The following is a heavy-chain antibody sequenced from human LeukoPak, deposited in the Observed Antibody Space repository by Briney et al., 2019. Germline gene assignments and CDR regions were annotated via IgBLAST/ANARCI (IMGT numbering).Heavy chain of an antibody. CDR2: IYYSGST. V-gene: IGHV4-31*03. CDR1: GGSISSGGYY. J-gene: IGHJ4*02. D-gene: IGHD4-17*01. CDR3: ARGDAVTTVGYYFDY. Sequence: SETLFLTCTVSGGSISSGGYYWSWIRQHPGKGLEWIGYIYYSGSTYYNPSLKSRVTISVDTSKNQFSLKLSSVTAADTAVYYCARGDAVTTVGYYFDYWGQGTLVTVSS.